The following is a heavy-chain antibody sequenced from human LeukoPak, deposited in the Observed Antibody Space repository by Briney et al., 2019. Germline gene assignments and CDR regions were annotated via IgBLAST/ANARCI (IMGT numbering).Heavy chain of an antibody. V-gene: IGHV4-34*01. CDR3: ARGYSYGLPD. J-gene: IGHJ4*02. Sequence: PSETLSLTCAVYGGSFSGYYWSWIRQPPGKGLEWIGEINHSGSTNYNPSLKSRVTISVDTSKNQFSLKLSSVTAADTAVYYCARGYSYGLPDWGQGTLVTVSS. D-gene: IGHD5-18*01. CDR1: GGSFSGYY. CDR2: INHSGST.